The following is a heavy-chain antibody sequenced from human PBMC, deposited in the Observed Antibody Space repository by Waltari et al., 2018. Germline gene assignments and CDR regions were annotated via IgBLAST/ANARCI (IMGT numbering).Heavy chain of an antibody. CDR3: ARDLAPSRGGSCYFDY. Sequence: HVQLQESGPGLVKPSQTLCITCPVSGGSISRGGYYWSWSRQHPGKGLEWIGYIYYSVSTYYNPSLKIRVTISVDTSKNQFSLKLSSVTAADTAVYYCARDLAPSRGGSCYFDYWGQGTLVTVSS. J-gene: IGHJ4*02. CDR2: IYYSVST. CDR1: GGSISRGGYY. V-gene: IGHV4-31*03. D-gene: IGHD2-15*01.